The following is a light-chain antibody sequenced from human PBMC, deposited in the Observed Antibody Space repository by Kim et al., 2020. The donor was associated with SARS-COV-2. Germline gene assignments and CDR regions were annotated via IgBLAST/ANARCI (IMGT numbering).Light chain of an antibody. CDR1: SLRSYY. CDR2: GKN. CDR3: NSRDSNDNVV. V-gene: IGLV3-19*01. Sequence: ALGPTVSTTCQGASLRSYYATWYQQKPGQAPILVIYGKNNRPSGIPDRFSGSSSGNTASLTITGTQAGDEADYYCNSRDSNDNVVFGGGTKLTVL. J-gene: IGLJ2*01.